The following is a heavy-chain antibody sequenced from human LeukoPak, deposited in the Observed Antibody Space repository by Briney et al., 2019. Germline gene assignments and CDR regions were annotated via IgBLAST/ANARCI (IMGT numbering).Heavy chain of an antibody. CDR3: AKALDYYDSSGYYRDAFDI. J-gene: IGHJ3*02. D-gene: IGHD3-22*01. CDR2: ISGSGGST. Sequence: GGSLRLSCAASGFTFSSYAMSWVRQPPGKGLEWGSAISGSGGSTYYADSVKGPFTISRDKSKNTLYLQMNSLRAEDTAVYYCAKALDYYDSSGYYRDAFDIWGQGTMVTVSS. V-gene: IGHV3-23*01. CDR1: GFTFSSYA.